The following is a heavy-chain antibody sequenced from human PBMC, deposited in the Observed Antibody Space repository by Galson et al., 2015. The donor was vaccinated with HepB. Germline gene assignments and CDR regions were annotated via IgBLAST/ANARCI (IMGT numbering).Heavy chain of an antibody. Sequence: SLRLSCAASGFTFSSYGMHWVRQAPGKGLEWVAFIRYDGSNKYYADSVKGRFTISRDNSKNTLYLQMNSLKASDTAMYYCARHERITIFGVVSPFDYWGQGTLVTVSS. CDR1: GFTFSSYG. V-gene: IGHV3-33*01. D-gene: IGHD3-3*01. CDR3: ARHERITIFGVVSPFDY. J-gene: IGHJ4*02. CDR2: IRYDGSNK.